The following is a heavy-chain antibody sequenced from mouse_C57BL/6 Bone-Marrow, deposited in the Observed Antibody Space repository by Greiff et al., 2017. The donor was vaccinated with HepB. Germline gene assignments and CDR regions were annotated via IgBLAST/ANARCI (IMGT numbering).Heavy chain of an antibody. CDR1: GFSLTSYA. D-gene: IGHD2-3*01. Sequence: VQLQESGPGLVAPSQSLSITCTVSGFSLTSYAISWVRQPPGKGLEWLGVIWTGGGTNYNSALKSRLSISKDNSKSQVFLKMNSLQTDDTARYYCASYRAYGYYEGWFAYWGQGTLVTVSA. J-gene: IGHJ3*01. CDR3: ASYRAYGYYEGWFAY. V-gene: IGHV2-9-1*01. CDR2: IWTGGGT.